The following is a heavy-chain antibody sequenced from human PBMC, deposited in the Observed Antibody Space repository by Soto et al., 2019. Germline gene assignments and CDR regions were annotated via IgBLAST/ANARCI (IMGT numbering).Heavy chain of an antibody. V-gene: IGHV1-2*04. CDR3: ARALPSIAAAGPFDP. J-gene: IGHJ5*02. CDR2: INPNSGGT. Sequence: ASVKVSCKASGYTFTGYYMHWVRQAPGEGLEWMGWINPNSGGTNYAQKFQGWVTMTRDTSISTAYMELSRLRSDDTAVYYCARALPSIAAAGPFDPWGQGTLVTVSS. D-gene: IGHD6-13*01. CDR1: GYTFTGYY.